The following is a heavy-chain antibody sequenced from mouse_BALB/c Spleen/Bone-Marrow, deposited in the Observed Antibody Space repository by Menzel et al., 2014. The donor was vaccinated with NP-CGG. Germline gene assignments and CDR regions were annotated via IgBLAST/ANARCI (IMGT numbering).Heavy chain of an antibody. J-gene: IGHJ4*01. V-gene: IGHV14-3*02. CDR2: IDPANGFA. CDR3: ARAYYGNYPYVMDY. Sequence: VQLQQSGAELVKPGASVKLSCTASGFNIKDTYIHWVNQRPEQGLEWIGRIDPANGFAKYDPKFQGKATITAATSSNTAYLHLSSLTSEDTAVYYCARAYYGNYPYVMDYWGQGTSVTVSS. CDR1: GFNIKDTY. D-gene: IGHD2-10*01.